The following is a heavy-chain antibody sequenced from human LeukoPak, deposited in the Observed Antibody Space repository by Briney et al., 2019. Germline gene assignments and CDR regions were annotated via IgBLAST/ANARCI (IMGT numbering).Heavy chain of an antibody. CDR2: IYYSGST. Sequence: XETLXLTCTVSGGSISSYYWSWIRQPPGKGLEWIGYIYYSGSTNYNPSLKSRVTISVDTSKNQFSLKLSSVTAADTAVYYCARGNTAMAYNWFDPWGQGTLVTVSS. J-gene: IGHJ5*02. D-gene: IGHD5-18*01. CDR1: GGSISSYY. V-gene: IGHV4-59*01. CDR3: ARGNTAMAYNWFDP.